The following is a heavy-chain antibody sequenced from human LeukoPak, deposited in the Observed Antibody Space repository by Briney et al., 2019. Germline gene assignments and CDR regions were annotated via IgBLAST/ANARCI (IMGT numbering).Heavy chain of an antibody. CDR1: GFTFSSYW. CDR2: IKKDGSEK. J-gene: IGHJ4*02. Sequence: GGSLRLSCAASGFTFSSYWMSWVRQAPGKGLEWVANIKKDGSEKYYVDSVKGRFTISRDNAKTSLYLQMNSLRAEDTAVYYCARGGLGLSGYSYYFDYWGQGTLVTVSS. CDR3: ARGGLGLSGYSYYFDY. D-gene: IGHD3-3*01. V-gene: IGHV3-7*01.